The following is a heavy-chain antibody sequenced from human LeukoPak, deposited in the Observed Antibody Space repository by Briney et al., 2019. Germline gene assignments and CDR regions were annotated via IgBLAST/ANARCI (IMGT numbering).Heavy chain of an antibody. CDR3: ARDGVVRGVISHFDY. CDR1: GFTFDDYA. D-gene: IGHD3-10*01. Sequence: PGRSLRLSCAASGFTFDDYAMHWVRHAPGKGLEWVAVISYDGSNKYYADSVKGRFTISRDNSKNTVYLQMNSLRAEDTAVYYCARDGVVRGVISHFDYWGQGTLVTVSS. J-gene: IGHJ4*02. CDR2: ISYDGSNK. V-gene: IGHV3-30*14.